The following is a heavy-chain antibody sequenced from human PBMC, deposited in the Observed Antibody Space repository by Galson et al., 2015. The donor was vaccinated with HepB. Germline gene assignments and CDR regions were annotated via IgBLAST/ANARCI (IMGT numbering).Heavy chain of an antibody. J-gene: IGHJ4*02. CDR1: GFIFSNSA. Sequence: SLRLSCAASGFIFSNSAMSWVRQAPGKGLEWVSAVSGSGDSTYYADFVKGRFTISRDNSKNTLYLQMNSLRAEDTAVYYCAKERWLAATQYYFDYWGQGTLVTVSS. CDR3: AKERWLAATQYYFDY. CDR2: VSGSGDST. V-gene: IGHV3-23*01. D-gene: IGHD1-26*01.